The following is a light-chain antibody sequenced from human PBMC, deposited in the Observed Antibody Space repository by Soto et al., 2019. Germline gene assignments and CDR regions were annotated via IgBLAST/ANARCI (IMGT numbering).Light chain of an antibody. CDR1: QGIRDT. CDR2: SAS. Sequence: AIQMTQSPSSLSASVGDRVTITCRASQGIRDTLAWFQQKPGKAPQVLIYSASSLQRGVPSRFSGSGSGTDFTLTISSLQPEDFATYYCQQLNSYPITFGQGTRLEIK. V-gene: IGKV1-6*01. CDR3: QQLNSYPIT. J-gene: IGKJ5*01.